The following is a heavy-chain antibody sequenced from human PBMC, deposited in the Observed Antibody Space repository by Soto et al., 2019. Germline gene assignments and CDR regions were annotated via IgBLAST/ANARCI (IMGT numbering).Heavy chain of an antibody. Sequence: PSETLSLTCTVSGGSVSSESHYWSWIRQTPGKGLEWIGYIYYTGSTNYNPSLKGRVTMSVDTSRDQVSLRLRSVTRADTAVYYCAKDYKFLAHYGMDVWGQGTTVTVSS. J-gene: IGHJ6*02. V-gene: IGHV4-61*01. CDR2: IYYTGST. D-gene: IGHD3-10*01. CDR3: AKDYKFLAHYGMDV. CDR1: GGSVSSESHY.